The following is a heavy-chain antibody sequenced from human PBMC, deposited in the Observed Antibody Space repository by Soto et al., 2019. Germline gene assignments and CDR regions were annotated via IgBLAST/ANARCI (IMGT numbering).Heavy chain of an antibody. D-gene: IGHD3-22*01. CDR3: ASPTLYYDSSGESYWYFDL. CDR2: IYYSGST. V-gene: IGHV4-39*01. J-gene: IGHJ2*01. Sequence: PSETLSLTCTVSGGSISSSSYYWGWIRQPPGKGLEWIGSIYYSGSTYYNPSLKSRATISVDTSKNQFSLKLSSVTAADTAVYYCASPTLYYDSSGESYWYFDLWGRGTLVTVSS. CDR1: GGSISSSSYY.